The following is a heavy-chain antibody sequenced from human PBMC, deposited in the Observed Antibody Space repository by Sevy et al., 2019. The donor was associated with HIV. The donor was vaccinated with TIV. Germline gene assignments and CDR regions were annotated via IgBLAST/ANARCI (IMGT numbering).Heavy chain of an antibody. CDR2: IYYSGST. CDR3: ARTYYYDSGGYYYLAY. V-gene: IGHV4-61*01. D-gene: IGHD3-22*01. Sequence: SETLSLTCTVSGGSVSSGSYYWSWIRQPPGKGLEWIGYIYYSGSTNYNPSLKSRVTISVDTSKNQFSLKLSSVTAADTAVYYCARTYYYDSGGYYYLAYWGQGTLVTVSS. J-gene: IGHJ4*02. CDR1: GGSVSSGSYY.